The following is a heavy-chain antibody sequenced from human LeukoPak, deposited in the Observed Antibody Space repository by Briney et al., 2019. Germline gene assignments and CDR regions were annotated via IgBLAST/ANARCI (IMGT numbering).Heavy chain of an antibody. CDR1: GFTFSSYA. J-gene: IGHJ4*02. CDR3: ARGRYCSSTSCSDYFDY. V-gene: IGHV3-30*04. D-gene: IGHD2-2*01. Sequence: GRSLRLSCAASGFTFSSYAMHWVRQAPGKGLEWVAVISYDGSNKYYADSVKGRFTISRDNSKNTLYLQMNSLRAEDTAVYYCARGRYCSSTSCSDYFDYWGQGTLVTVSS. CDR2: ISYDGSNK.